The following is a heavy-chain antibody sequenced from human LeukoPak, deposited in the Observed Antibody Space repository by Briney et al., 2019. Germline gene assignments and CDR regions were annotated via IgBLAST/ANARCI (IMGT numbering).Heavy chain of an antibody. J-gene: IGHJ6*03. CDR3: ARTRTTSWYMDV. CDR2: IYYSGST. V-gene: IGHV4-59*12. CDR1: GGSISSYY. Sequence: SETLSLTCTVSGGSISSYYWSWIRQPPGKGLEWIGYIYYSGSTNYNPSLKSRVTMSVDTSKNQLSLKLSSVTAADTAVYYCARTRTTSWYMDVWGKGTTVTISS. D-gene: IGHD4-11*01.